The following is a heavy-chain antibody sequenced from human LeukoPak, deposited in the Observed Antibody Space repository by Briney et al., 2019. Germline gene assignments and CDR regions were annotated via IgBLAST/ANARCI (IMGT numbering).Heavy chain of an antibody. CDR2: ISGIGSTI. J-gene: IGHJ5*02. D-gene: IGHD2-2*01. CDR1: GFTFSSYE. Sequence: PGGSLRLPCAASGFTFSSYELNWVRQAPGKGLEWVSYISGIGSTIYYADSVKGRFTISRDNAKNSLYLQMHSLRAEDTAVYYCARYPSRYCTSTSCYLVHWGQGPLVSVSS. V-gene: IGHV3-48*03. CDR3: ARYPSRYCTSTSCYLVH.